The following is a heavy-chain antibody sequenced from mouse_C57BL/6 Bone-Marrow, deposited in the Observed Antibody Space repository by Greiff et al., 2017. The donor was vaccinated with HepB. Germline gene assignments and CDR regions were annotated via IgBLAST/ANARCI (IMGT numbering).Heavy chain of an antibody. Sequence: QVQLQQPGAELVMPGASVKLSCKASGYTFTSYWMHWVKQRPGQGLEWIGEIDPSDSYTNYNQKFKGKSTLTVDKSSSTAYMRLSSLTSEDSAVYYCARDGYYFFAYWGQGTLVTVSA. D-gene: IGHD2-3*01. CDR3: ARDGYYFFAY. CDR2: IDPSDSYT. J-gene: IGHJ3*01. CDR1: GYTFTSYW. V-gene: IGHV1-69*01.